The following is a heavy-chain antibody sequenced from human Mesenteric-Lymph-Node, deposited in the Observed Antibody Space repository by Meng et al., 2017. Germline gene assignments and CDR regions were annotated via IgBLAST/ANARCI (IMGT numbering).Heavy chain of an antibody. V-gene: IGHV4-34*01. CDR3: ARANYYNSGPAENDY. J-gene: IGHJ4*02. CDR1: GGSFSGYY. D-gene: IGHD3-10*01. CDR2: INYSGST. Sequence: QVQLQQWGAGLLKPSDTLSLTCAVYGGSFSGYYWSWIRRPPGKGLEWIGEINYSGSTNNNPSLKSRVTISVDTSKIQFSLKLNSVTAADTAVYYCARANYYNSGPAENDYRGQGTLVTVSS.